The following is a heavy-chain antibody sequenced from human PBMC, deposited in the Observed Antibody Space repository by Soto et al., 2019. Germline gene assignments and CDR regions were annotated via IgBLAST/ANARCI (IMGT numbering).Heavy chain of an antibody. Sequence: QLQLQESGPGLVKPSETLSLTCTVSGGSISSSCYYWGWIRQPPGKGLEWIGSIYYSGSTYYNPSLKSRVTISVDTSKNQFSLKLSSVTAADTAVYYCARKGIAAAGNYYGMDVWGQGTTVTVSS. CDR1: GGSISSSCYY. CDR3: ARKGIAAAGNYYGMDV. CDR2: IYYSGST. J-gene: IGHJ6*02. D-gene: IGHD6-13*01. V-gene: IGHV4-39*01.